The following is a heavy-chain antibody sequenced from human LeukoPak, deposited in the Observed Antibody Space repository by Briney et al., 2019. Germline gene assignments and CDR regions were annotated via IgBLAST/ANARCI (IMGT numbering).Heavy chain of an antibody. J-gene: IGHJ6*03. V-gene: IGHV4-39*01. CDR3: ASSGYSGYDFYYMDV. Sequence: SETLSLTCNVSGGSIISSGYYWGWIRQPPGKGLEWIGCIYYSGSTYYNPSLKSRVTISVDTSKNQFSLKLSSVTAADTAVYYCASSGYSGYDFYYMDVWGKGTTVTISS. CDR1: GGSIISSGYY. CDR2: IYYSGST. D-gene: IGHD5-12*01.